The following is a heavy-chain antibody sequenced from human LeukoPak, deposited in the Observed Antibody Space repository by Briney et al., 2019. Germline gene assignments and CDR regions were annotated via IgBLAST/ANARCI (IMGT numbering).Heavy chain of an antibody. CDR1: GGTFSSYT. CDR2: IIPIFGTP. J-gene: IGHJ5*02. V-gene: IGHV1-69*06. CDR3: ARDGMGNWFDP. D-gene: IGHD1-26*01. Sequence: VKVSCKTSGGTFSSYTISWVRQAPGQGLEWMGGIIPIFGTPHYAQKFQDRVTITADKSTSTAYMELSSLRSEDTAVYYCARDGMGNWFDPWGQGTLVTVSS.